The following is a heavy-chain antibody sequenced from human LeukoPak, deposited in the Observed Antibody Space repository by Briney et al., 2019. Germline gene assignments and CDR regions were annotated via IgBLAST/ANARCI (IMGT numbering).Heavy chain of an antibody. J-gene: IGHJ6*02. Sequence: VGSLRLSCVAPRFTFSNYGMHSGRQAPREGREWVALIWYDGSNKYYADSVKGRLTISRDNSRNTLYLQMSSLSAEDTAVYFCVRGYSFGPYGMDVWGQGTPVAVSS. CDR1: RFTFSNYG. CDR2: IWYDGSNK. CDR3: VRGYSFGPYGMDV. D-gene: IGHD2-15*01. V-gene: IGHV3-30*02.